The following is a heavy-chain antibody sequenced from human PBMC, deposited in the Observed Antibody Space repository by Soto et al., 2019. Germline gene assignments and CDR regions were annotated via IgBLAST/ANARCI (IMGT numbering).Heavy chain of an antibody. CDR1: GYTFTSYY. V-gene: IGHV1-46*01. J-gene: IGHJ4*02. CDR3: PAPHGGGSSPDY. CDR2: INRSGGST. Sequence: QVQLVQSGGEVKKPGASVKVSCKASGYTFTSYYMHWVRQAPGQGLEGMGIINRSGGSTSYAQKFQGRGATTWAPAAGTLYMEPSRLRSEHKAVYCCPAPHGGGSSPDYWGQGTLVTVSS. D-gene: IGHD6-6*01.